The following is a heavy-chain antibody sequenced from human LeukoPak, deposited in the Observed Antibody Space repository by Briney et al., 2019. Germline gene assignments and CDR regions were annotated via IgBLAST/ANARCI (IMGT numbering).Heavy chain of an antibody. CDR2: ISGRSSTI. CDR3: GRDERGGYSYGLGFDY. D-gene: IGHD5-18*01. V-gene: IGHV3-48*04. CDR1: GFTFSDYS. Sequence: GGSLRLSCAASGFTFSDYSMNWVRQAPGKGLEWVSYISGRSSTIYYADSVKGRFTIPIDNAKNSRYLQMNSLRAEDKAVYYCGRDERGGYSYGLGFDYWGQGTLVTVSS. J-gene: IGHJ4*02.